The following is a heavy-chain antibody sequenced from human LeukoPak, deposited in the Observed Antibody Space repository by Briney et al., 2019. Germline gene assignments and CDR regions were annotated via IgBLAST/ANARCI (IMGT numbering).Heavy chain of an antibody. D-gene: IGHD4-17*01. CDR3: ARRDYGDSTPFLDY. J-gene: IGHJ4*02. CDR1: GFTFSSYA. V-gene: IGHV3-23*01. Sequence: GGSLRLSYAASGFTFSSYAMSWVRQAPGKGLEWVSAISGSGGSTYYADSVKGRFTISRDNSKNTLYLQMNSLRAEDTAVYYCARRDYGDSTPFLDYWGQGTLVTVSS. CDR2: ISGSGGST.